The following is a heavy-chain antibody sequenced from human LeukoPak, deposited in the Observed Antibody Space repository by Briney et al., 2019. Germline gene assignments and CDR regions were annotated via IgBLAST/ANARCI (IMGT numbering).Heavy chain of an antibody. CDR2: IYYSGST. J-gene: IGHJ4*02. V-gene: IGHV4-59*08. Sequence: PSETLSLTCTVSGGSISSYYWSWIRQPPGKGLEWIGYIYYSGSTNYNPSLKSRVAISVDTSKNQFSLKLSSVTAADTAVYYCARLKPARITMVRGVIIREPYFDYWGQGTLVTVSS. D-gene: IGHD3-10*01. CDR3: ARLKPARITMVRGVIIREPYFDY. CDR1: GGSISSYY.